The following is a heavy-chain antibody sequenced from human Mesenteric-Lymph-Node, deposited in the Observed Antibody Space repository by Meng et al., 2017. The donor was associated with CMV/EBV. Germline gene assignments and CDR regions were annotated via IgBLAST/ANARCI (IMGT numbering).Heavy chain of an antibody. D-gene: IGHD3-3*01. Sequence: LTCSVSGDSISTYFWSWIRQPPGKGLEWIGHIYYGGSTNYNPSLKSRVTISTDTSKKLYLKLTSVTAADTAVYYCVKQIFGVVSGFDPWGQGTLVTVSS. CDR3: VKQIFGVVSGFDP. J-gene: IGHJ5*02. V-gene: IGHV4-59*01. CDR1: GDSISTYF. CDR2: IYYGGST.